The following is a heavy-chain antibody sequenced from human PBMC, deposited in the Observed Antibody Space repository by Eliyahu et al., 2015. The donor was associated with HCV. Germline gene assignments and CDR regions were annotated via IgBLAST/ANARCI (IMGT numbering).Heavy chain of an antibody. J-gene: IGHJ6*02. V-gene: IGHV4-61*02. Sequence: QVQLKESGPGLVKPSQTLSLTCTVSGXXINXESYYWNWVRXSAGKGLEWIGRLSASETTKYSPSLRSRATIAVDKSKNQLFLMLTSVTAADTAMYYCVRGLRKKITSWSGYYYFYGMDVWGXGTAVSVSS. CDR2: LSASETT. CDR1: GXXINXESYY. CDR3: VRGLRKKITSWSGYYYFYGMDV. D-gene: IGHD3/OR15-3a*01.